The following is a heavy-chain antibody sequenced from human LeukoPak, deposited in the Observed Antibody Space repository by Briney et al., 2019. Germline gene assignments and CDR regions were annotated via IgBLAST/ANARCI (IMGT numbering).Heavy chain of an antibody. CDR3: ARGGFAHWVTAVGFDY. CDR2: IYPTDIT. Sequence: SESLSLTCIVSGGSISNSYWSWIRQPAGKGLEWIGRIYPTDITTYNPSLKSRVTLSVDTSKNQFSLKVNSVTAADAAVYYCARGGFAHWVTAVGFDYWGQGTLVTVSS. V-gene: IGHV4-4*07. J-gene: IGHJ4*02. CDR1: GGSISNSY. D-gene: IGHD2-21*02.